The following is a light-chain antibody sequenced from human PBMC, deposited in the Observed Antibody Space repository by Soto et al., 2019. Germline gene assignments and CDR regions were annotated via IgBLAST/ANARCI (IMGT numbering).Light chain of an antibody. CDR2: AAS. CDR3: QQLNSYPRT. CDR1: QGISRS. V-gene: IGKV1-9*01. J-gene: IGKJ1*01. Sequence: IPLTQSPSSLSASVGDRVTITCRASQGISRSLAWYQQPPGEAPKLLIYAASSLRTGVPSRFSGSGSGTDFTLTISSLQPADFATYYCQQLNSYPRTFGQGTKVEIK.